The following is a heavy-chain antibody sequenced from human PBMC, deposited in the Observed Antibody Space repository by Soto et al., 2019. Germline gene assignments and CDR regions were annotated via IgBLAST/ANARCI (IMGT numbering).Heavy chain of an antibody. CDR3: ARYCSGGSCFDY. CDR1: GFPFSSYW. Sequence: VGSLRLSCAASGFPFSSYWMSWVRQAPGKGLEWVANIKQDGSEKYYVDSVKGRFTISRDNAKNSLYLQMNSLRAEDTAVYYCARYCSGGSCFDYWGQGALVTVSS. D-gene: IGHD2-15*01. J-gene: IGHJ4*03. CDR2: IKQDGSEK. V-gene: IGHV3-7*01.